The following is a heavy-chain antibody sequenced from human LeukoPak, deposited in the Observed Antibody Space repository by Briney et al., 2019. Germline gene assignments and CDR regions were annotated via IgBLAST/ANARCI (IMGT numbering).Heavy chain of an antibody. J-gene: IGHJ4*02. CDR3: ATDQGGGSSFDY. CDR1: GYTFTGYY. D-gene: IGHD2-15*01. V-gene: IGHV1-2*02. Sequence: ASVKVSCKASGYTFTGYYMHWVRQAPGQGLEWMGWINPNSGGTNYAQKFQGRVTMTRDTSISTAYMELSSLRSEDTAVYYCATDQGGGSSFDYWGQGTLVTVSS. CDR2: INPNSGGT.